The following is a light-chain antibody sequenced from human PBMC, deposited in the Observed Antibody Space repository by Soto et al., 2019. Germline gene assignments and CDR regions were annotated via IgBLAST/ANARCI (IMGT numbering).Light chain of an antibody. CDR3: QQSYSTLRT. V-gene: IGKV1-39*01. CDR2: AAS. J-gene: IGKJ1*01. CDR1: QSISSY. Sequence: DIQMTQSPSSLSASVGDRVTITCRASQSISSYLNWYQQKPGKAPKLLIYAASTLQTGVPSRFSGSGSGTDFTLTISSLQPEDIATYSCQQSYSTLRTFGQGTKVEIK.